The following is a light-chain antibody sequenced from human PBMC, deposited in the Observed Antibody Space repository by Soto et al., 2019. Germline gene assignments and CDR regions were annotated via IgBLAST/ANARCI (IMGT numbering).Light chain of an antibody. CDR2: AAS. V-gene: IGKV1-27*01. J-gene: IGKJ4*01. CDR3: QKYNSAPQNLT. Sequence: DIQMTQSPSSLSASVGDRVTITCRASQGISNYLAWYQQKPGKVPKLLIYAASTLQSGVSSRFSGSGSGTDFTLTISSLQPEDVATYYCQKYNSAPQNLTFGGGTKVEIK. CDR1: QGISNY.